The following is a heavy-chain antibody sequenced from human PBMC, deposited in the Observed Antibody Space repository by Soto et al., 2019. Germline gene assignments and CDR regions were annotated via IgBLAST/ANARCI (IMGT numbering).Heavy chain of an antibody. CDR2: IIPIFGTA. D-gene: IGHD3-22*01. Sequence: QVQLVQSGAEVRKPGSSVKVSCKASGGTFSRHAISWVRQAPGQGLEWMGGIIPIFGTANHAQKFQGRVTIIADESTSTVYMELSSLRSEDTAVYYCARDLKRYYDSSGYGYYYYGMDVWGQETTVTVSS. V-gene: IGHV1-69*01. J-gene: IGHJ6*02. CDR1: GGTFSRHA. CDR3: ARDLKRYYDSSGYGYYYYGMDV.